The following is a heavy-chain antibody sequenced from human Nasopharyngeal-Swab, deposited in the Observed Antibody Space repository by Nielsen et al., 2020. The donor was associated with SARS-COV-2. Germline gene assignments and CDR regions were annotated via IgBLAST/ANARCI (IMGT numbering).Heavy chain of an antibody. CDR3: ATSPNYDFWRGFDY. J-gene: IGHJ4*02. CDR1: GGSISSYY. CDR2: IYYSGST. Sequence: SETLSLNCTVSGGSISSYYWSWNRQPPGKGLEWIGYIYYSGSTKYNPSLKSRVTITVETSENQFSLKLSSVTAADTAVYYCATSPNYDFWRGFDYWGQGTLVTVSS. V-gene: IGHV4-59*01. D-gene: IGHD3-3*01.